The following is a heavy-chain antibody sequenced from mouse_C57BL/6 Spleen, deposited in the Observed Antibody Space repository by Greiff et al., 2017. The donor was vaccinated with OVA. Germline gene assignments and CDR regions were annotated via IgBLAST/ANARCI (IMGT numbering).Heavy chain of an antibody. V-gene: IGHV1-61*01. CDR1: GYTFTSYW. CDR3: ARDDYDGDYAMDY. D-gene: IGHD2-4*01. Sequence: VQLQQPGAELVRPGSSVKLSCKASGYTFTSYWMDWVKQRPGQGLEWIGNIYPSDSETHYNQKFKDKATLTVDKSSSTAYMQLSSLTSEDSAVYYCARDDYDGDYAMDYWGQGTSVTVSS. J-gene: IGHJ4*01. CDR2: IYPSDSET.